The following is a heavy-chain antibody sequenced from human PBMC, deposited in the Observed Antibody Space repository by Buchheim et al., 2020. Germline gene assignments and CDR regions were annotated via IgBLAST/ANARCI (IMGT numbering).Heavy chain of an antibody. CDR3: AKDTNYDSSGYYGHLFDY. J-gene: IGHJ4*02. V-gene: IGHV3-23*04. CDR2: ISGSGGGT. Sequence: EVQLVESGGGLVQPGGSLRLSCAASGFTFSSYAMSWVRQAPGKGLEWVSAISGSGGGTYYADSVKGRFTISRDNSKNTLYLQMNSLRAEDTAVYYCAKDTNYDSSGYYGHLFDYWGQGTL. D-gene: IGHD3-22*01. CDR1: GFTFSSYA.